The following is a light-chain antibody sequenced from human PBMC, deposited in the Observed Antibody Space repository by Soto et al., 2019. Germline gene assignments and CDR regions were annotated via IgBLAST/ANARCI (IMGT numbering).Light chain of an antibody. CDR2: AAS. J-gene: IGKJ1*01. V-gene: IGKV1-27*01. CDR3: QKYDNVPRT. CDR1: QGISNY. Sequence: DILMTQSPSSLSSSVGDRVTITCRASQGISNYLAWYQQKPGKVPKLLIYAASTLHSGVPSRFSGSGSGTDFTLTITSLHPEDFAAYYCQKYDNVPRTFGQGTKVEIK.